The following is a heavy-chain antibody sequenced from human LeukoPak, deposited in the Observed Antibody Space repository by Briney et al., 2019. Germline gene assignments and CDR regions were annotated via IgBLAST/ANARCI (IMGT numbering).Heavy chain of an antibody. Sequence: PSETLSLTCTVPGSSISSSSYYWGWIRQPPGKGLEWIGSIYYSGSTYYNTSLKSRVTISVDTPKNQFSLKLSSVTAADTAVYYCARGLGDPWGQGTLVTVSS. CDR2: IYYSGST. V-gene: IGHV4-39*07. CDR3: ARGLGDP. CDR1: GSSISSSSYY. J-gene: IGHJ5*02. D-gene: IGHD3-16*01.